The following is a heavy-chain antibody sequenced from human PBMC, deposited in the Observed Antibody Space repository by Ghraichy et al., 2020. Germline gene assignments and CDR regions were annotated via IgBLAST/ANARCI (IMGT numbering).Heavy chain of an antibody. CDR1: GGSISSSSYY. CDR2: IYYSGST. Sequence: SETLSLTCTVSGGSISSSSYYWGWIRQPPGKGLEWIGSIYYSGSTYYNPSLKSRVTISVDTSKNQFSLKLSSVTAADTAVYYCASFGVEWLYMRESYYYYGMDVWGQGTTVTVSS. V-gene: IGHV4-39*01. D-gene: IGHD3-3*01. CDR3: ASFGVEWLYMRESYYYYGMDV. J-gene: IGHJ6*02.